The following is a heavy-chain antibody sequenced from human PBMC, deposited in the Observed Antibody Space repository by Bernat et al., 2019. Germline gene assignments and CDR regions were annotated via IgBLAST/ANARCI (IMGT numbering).Heavy chain of an antibody. CDR1: GFTFSSYA. D-gene: IGHD6-13*01. CDR3: AGDPQGSSWYFRSLDYYYGMDV. CDR2: ISYDGSNT. Sequence: QVQLVESGGGVVQPGRSLRLSCAASGFTFSSYAMHWVRQAPGKGLEWVAVISYDGSNTYYADSVKGRFTISRDNSKNTLYLQMNSLGAEDTAVYYCAGDPQGSSWYFRSLDYYYGMDVWGQGTTVTVSS. J-gene: IGHJ6*02. V-gene: IGHV3-30-3*01.